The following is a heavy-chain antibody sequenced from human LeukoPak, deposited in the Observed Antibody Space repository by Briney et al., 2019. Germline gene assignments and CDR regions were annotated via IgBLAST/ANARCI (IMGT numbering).Heavy chain of an antibody. CDR3: ARVGYSGSYVDFDY. J-gene: IGHJ4*02. D-gene: IGHD1-26*01. CDR1: GFTFSSHA. V-gene: IGHV3-30*04. CDR2: ISYDGSNK. Sequence: PGRSLRLSCAASGFTFSSHAMRWVRQAPGKGLEWVAVISYDGSNKYYADSVKGRFTISRDNSKNTLYLQMNSLRAEDTAVYYCARVGYSGSYVDFDYWGQGTLVTVSS.